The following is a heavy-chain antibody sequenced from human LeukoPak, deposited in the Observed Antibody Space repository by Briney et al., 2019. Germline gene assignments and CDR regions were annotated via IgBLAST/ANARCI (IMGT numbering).Heavy chain of an antibody. CDR3: ARSSGSYLYYGMDV. J-gene: IGHJ6*04. V-gene: IGHV4-39*07. CDR1: RGSSGYY. D-gene: IGHD3-10*01. CDR2: IYYGGSS. Sequence: SETLSLTCTVSRGSSGYYWGWIRQPPGKGLEWIGSIYYGGSSYYKPSRKRRVARSVDTSKSQFSLKLSSVSAADTAVYYCARSSGSYLYYGMDVWGTGTTVTAS.